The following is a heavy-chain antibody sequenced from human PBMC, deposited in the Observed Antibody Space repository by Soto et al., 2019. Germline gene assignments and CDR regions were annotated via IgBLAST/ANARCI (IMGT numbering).Heavy chain of an antibody. V-gene: IGHV3-73*01. CDR2: IRRQSNNYAT. CDR3: TRPRTSATSGYYGTDV. Sequence: PGGSLRLSCAASGIMFSASSIHWVRQTSGKGLEWIGHIRRQSNNYATEYAASVKGRFTISRDDSTNTAYLQMDSLKTEDTAIYYCTRPRTSATSGYYGTDVWGQGTAVTVSS. J-gene: IGHJ6*02. CDR1: GIMFSASS. D-gene: IGHD6-6*01.